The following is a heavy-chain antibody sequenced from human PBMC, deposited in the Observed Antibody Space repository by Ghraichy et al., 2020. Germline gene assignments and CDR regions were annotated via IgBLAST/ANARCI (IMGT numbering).Heavy chain of an antibody. CDR3: ANGDYSYGPYYYYMDV. Sequence: GGSLRLSCAASGFTFSSYAMIWVRQAPGKGLEWVSGISGSGGSTYYADSVKGRFTIARDNSKNTLYLQINSLKAEDTAVYYCANGDYSYGPYYYYMDVWGKGTTVTVSS. J-gene: IGHJ6*03. CDR2: ISGSGGST. V-gene: IGHV3-23*01. D-gene: IGHD4-11*01. CDR1: GFTFSSYA.